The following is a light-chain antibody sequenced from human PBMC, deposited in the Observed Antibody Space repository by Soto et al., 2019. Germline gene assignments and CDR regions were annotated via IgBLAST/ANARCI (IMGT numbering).Light chain of an antibody. Sequence: EIVMTQSPGTLSVSTGERVTLSCRASQSVGNNLAWHQQKPGQAPRLLIYGASTRATGIPDRFSGSGSGTDFTLTISRLEPEDFAVYYCQQYCSSWTFGQGTKV. V-gene: IGKV3-20*01. CDR1: QSVGNN. CDR3: QQYCSSWT. J-gene: IGKJ1*01. CDR2: GAS.